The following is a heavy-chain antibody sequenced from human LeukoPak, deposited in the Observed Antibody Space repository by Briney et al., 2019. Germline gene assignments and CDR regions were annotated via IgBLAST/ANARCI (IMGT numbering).Heavy chain of an antibody. CDR1: GYSFTSYW. V-gene: IGHV5-51*01. CDR3: ARGGVEKSTITNFDY. D-gene: IGHD5-24*01. J-gene: IGHJ4*02. Sequence: PGESLKISCKGSGYSFTSYWIVWVRQMPGKGLEWMGIIYPGDSDTRYSPSFQGQVTISADKSISTAYLQWSSLKASDTAMYYCARGGVEKSTITNFDYWGQGTLVTVSS. CDR2: IYPGDSDT.